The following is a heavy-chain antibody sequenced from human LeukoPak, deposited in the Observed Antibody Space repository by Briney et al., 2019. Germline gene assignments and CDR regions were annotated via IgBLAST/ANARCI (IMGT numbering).Heavy chain of an antibody. CDR2: IYTSGST. CDR1: GGSISSYY. CDR3: ARDAPRNRLFDY. Sequence: SETLSLTCTVSGGSISSYYWSWIRQPAGKGLEWIGRIYTSGSTNYSPSLKSRVTMSVDTSKNQFSLKLSSVTAADTAVYYCARDAPRNRLFDYWGQGTLVTVSS. D-gene: IGHD2/OR15-2a*01. J-gene: IGHJ4*02. V-gene: IGHV4-4*07.